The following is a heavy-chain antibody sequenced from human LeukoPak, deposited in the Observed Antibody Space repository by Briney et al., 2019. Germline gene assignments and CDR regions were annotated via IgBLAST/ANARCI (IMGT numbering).Heavy chain of an antibody. CDR1: GFSFSNAW. D-gene: IGHD2-15*01. V-gene: IGHV3-15*01. J-gene: IGHJ4*02. CDR3: CRGWLDY. Sequence: GGSLRLSCAASGFSFSNAWMSWVRQASGKGLEWVGRIKSKTDGGTIHYAAPVKGRFTISRDDSKNMVFLQMNSLNTEDTAVYYCCRGWLDYWGQGTLVAVSS. CDR2: IKSKTDGGTI.